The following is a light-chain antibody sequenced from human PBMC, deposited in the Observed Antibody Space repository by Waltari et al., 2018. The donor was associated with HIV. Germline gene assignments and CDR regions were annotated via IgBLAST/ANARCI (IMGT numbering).Light chain of an antibody. Sequence: DFQMTQSPSSLSAFVGEGVTITCRASQDIRHYVACYQQKSGRVPKLLIHSASTLQSGVPSRFSGSTSGTEFTLTINSLQPDDVATYYCQKYNSVVSFGGGTKVEI. V-gene: IGKV1-27*01. CDR1: QDIRHY. CDR2: SAS. J-gene: IGKJ4*01. CDR3: QKYNSVVS.